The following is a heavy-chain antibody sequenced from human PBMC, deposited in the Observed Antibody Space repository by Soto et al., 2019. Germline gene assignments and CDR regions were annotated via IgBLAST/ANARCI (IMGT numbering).Heavy chain of an antibody. J-gene: IGHJ4*02. CDR2: IYYSGST. V-gene: IGHV4-61*01. CDR3: ARASDDTYCGGDCYLGGFDY. Sequence: SETLSLTCTVSGGSVSSGSYYWSWIRQPPGKGLDWIGYIYYSGSTNYNPSLKSRVTISVDTSKNQFSLKLSSVTAADTAVYYCARASDDTYCGGDCYLGGFDYWGQGTLVTVSS. D-gene: IGHD2-21*02. CDR1: GGSVSSGSYY.